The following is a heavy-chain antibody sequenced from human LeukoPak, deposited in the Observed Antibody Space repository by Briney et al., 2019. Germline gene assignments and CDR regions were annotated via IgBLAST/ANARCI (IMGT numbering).Heavy chain of an antibody. D-gene: IGHD2-2*01. J-gene: IGHJ4*02. CDR1: GGSISSRGYY. CDR2: IYYSGST. V-gene: IGHV4-39*01. CDR3: ARVVGVVPATNYYFDY. Sequence: PSETLSLTCTVSGGSISSRGYYWGWIRQPPGKGLEWIGSIYYSGSTYYNPSLKSRVTISVDTSKNQFSLKLSSVTAADTALYYCARVVGVVPATNYYFDYWGKGSLVTVSS.